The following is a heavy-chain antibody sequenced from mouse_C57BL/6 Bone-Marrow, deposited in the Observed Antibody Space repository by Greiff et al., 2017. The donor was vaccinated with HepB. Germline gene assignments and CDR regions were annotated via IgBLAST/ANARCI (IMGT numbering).Heavy chain of an antibody. CDR3: ARGTHWYFDV. CDR2: IYPSDSET. J-gene: IGHJ1*03. Sequence: QVQLQQPGAELVRPGSSVKLSCKASGYTFTSYWMDWVKQRPGQGLEWIGNIYPSDSETHYNQKFKDKATLTVDKSSSTAYMQLSSLTSEYSAVYYCARGTHWYFDVWGTGTTVTVSS. V-gene: IGHV1-61*01. D-gene: IGHD3-3*01. CDR1: GYTFTSYW.